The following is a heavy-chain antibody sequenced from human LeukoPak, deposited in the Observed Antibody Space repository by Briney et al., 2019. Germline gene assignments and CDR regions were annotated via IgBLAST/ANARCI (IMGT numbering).Heavy chain of an antibody. J-gene: IGHJ4*02. CDR1: GFTFAGHT. CDR3: AKDPNPFYDFWSGYK. D-gene: IGHD3-3*01. CDR2: IGGRGNRT. V-gene: IGHV3-23*01. Sequence: GGSLRLSCAASGFTFAGHTMTWVRQAPGKGLGWVSVIGGRGNRTYYADSVEGRFTISSDNSKNILYLQMSSRRAEDTAVDYCAKDPNPFYDFWSGYKWGQGTLVTVSS.